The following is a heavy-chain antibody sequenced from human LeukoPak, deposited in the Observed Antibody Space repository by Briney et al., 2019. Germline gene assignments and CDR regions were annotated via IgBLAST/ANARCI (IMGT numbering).Heavy chain of an antibody. CDR3: ARDLGLEPFY. D-gene: IGHD3/OR15-3a*01. CDR2: IYSGGSS. J-gene: IGHJ4*02. Sequence: GGSLRLSCAASGFTVSTTYMGWVRQAPGKGLDWVSLIYSGGSSYYADSVKGRFTISRDNSKNTLYLQMNSLRAEDTAVYYCARDLGLEPFYWGQGTLATVSS. V-gene: IGHV3-66*01. CDR1: GFTVSTTY.